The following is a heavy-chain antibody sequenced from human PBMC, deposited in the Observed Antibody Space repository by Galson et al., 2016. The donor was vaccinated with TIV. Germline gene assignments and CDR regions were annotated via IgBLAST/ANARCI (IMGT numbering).Heavy chain of an antibody. V-gene: IGHV5-51*03. Sequence: SGAEVKKPGESLKISCKGSGYSFASYWIGWVRQMPGKGLECMGVIYPGDSDTRYSPTFQDQVTISADKSLSTAYLQWSSLKASDTAMYYCAREPRSGNYFDYWGQGALVTVSS. CDR3: AREPRSGNYFDY. D-gene: IGHD2-15*01. CDR2: IYPGDSDT. CDR1: GYSFASYW. J-gene: IGHJ4*02.